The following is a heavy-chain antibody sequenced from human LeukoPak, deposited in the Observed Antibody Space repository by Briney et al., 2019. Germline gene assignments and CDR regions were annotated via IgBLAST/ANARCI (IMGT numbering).Heavy chain of an antibody. CDR1: GGSFCGYY. D-gene: IGHD3-22*01. Sequence: SETLSLTCAVYGGSFCGYYWSWIRQPPGKGLEWIGEINHSGSTNYNPSLKSRVTISVDTSKNQFSLKLSSVTAADTAVYYCARLASYYYDSSGYCRNPLRGMDVWGQGTTVTVSS. CDR2: INHSGST. J-gene: IGHJ6*02. V-gene: IGHV4-34*01. CDR3: ARLASYYYDSSGYCRNPLRGMDV.